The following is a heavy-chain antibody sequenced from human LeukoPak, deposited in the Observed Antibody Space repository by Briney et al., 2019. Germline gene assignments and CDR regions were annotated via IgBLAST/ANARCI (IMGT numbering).Heavy chain of an antibody. CDR3: ADSSGWYFDY. CDR1: GFTFSSYA. Sequence: PGGSLRLSCAASGFTFSSYAMSWVRQAPGNGLEWVSAISGSGGSTYYADSVKGRFTISRDNSKNTLYLQMNSLRAEDTAVYYCADSSGWYFDYWGQGTLVTVSS. CDR2: ISGSGGST. V-gene: IGHV3-23*01. D-gene: IGHD6-19*01. J-gene: IGHJ4*02.